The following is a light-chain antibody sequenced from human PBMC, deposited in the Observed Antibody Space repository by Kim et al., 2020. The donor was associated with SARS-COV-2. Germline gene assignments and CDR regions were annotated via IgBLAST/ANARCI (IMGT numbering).Light chain of an antibody. CDR2: GAS. Sequence: ASVGDRVTITCRASQGISSYLVWYQQKPGKAPKLLIYGASTLQSGVPSRFSGSGSGTEFTLTISSLQPDDFATYTCQQLKSYPLTFGGATKVDIK. CDR1: QGISSY. J-gene: IGKJ4*01. V-gene: IGKV1-9*01. CDR3: QQLKSYPLT.